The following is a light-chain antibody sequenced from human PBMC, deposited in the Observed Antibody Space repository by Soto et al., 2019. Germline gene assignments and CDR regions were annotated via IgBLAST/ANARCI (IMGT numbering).Light chain of an antibody. CDR3: ASWDDGLTGYV. V-gene: IGLV1-44*01. CDR1: NSNIGRNT. Sequence: QSALTPPPPASGTPGQGVTISCSGSNSNIGRNTVNWYQQLPGTAPKLLIYRNNQRPSGVPDRFSGSKSGTSASLAISGLQPDDESDYYCASWDDGLTGYVFGTGTKVTV. J-gene: IGLJ1*01. CDR2: RNN.